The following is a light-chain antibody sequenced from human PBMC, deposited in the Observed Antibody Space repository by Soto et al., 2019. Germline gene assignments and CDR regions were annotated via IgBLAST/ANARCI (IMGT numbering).Light chain of an antibody. CDR1: QSVSSN. J-gene: IGKJ5*01. Sequence: EIVMTQSPATLSVSPGERATLSCRASQSVSSNLAWYQQKPGQAPRLLIYGASTRATGIPARFSGSGSGKDFTLTITSLQSEDFAVYYCQQYNNWLITFGQGTRLEIK. CDR3: QQYNNWLIT. CDR2: GAS. V-gene: IGKV3-15*01.